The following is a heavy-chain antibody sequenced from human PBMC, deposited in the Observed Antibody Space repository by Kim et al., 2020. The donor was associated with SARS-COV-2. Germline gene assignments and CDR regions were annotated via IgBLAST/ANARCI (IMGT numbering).Heavy chain of an antibody. CDR3: AKDQGSSGYYLSPPDPYFDY. CDR1: GFTFSSYA. D-gene: IGHD3-22*01. CDR2: ISGSGGST. J-gene: IGHJ4*02. V-gene: IGHV3-23*01. Sequence: GGSLRLSCAASGFTFSSYAMSWVRQAPGKGLEWVSAISGSGGSTYYADSVKGRFTISRDNSKNTLYLQMNSLRAEDTAVYYCAKDQGSSGYYLSPPDPYFDYWGQGTLVTVSS.